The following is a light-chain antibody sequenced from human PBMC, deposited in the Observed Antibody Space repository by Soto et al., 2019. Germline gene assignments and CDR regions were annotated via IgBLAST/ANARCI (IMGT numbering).Light chain of an antibody. CDR3: QTWGTGIQVV. J-gene: IGLJ2*01. V-gene: IGLV4-69*01. Sequence: QLVLTQSPSASAFLGASVKLTCTLRSGHSSYAIAWHQQQPEKGPRYLMKLNSDGSHSKGDGIPDRFSGSSSGAERYLTISSLQSEDEADYYCQTWGTGIQVVFGGGTKLTVL. CDR1: SGHSSYA. CDR2: LNSDGSH.